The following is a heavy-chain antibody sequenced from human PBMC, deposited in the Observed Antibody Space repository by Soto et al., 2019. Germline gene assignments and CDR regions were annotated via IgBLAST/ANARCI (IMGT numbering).Heavy chain of an antibody. V-gene: IGHV4-30-4*08. CDR3: AREDDGGDTLDV. D-gene: IGHD2-21*02. CDR2: IHHSGSI. J-gene: IGHJ6*02. Sequence: SETLSLTCTVSGGSISSDYYHWTWIRQSPERGLEWIGYIHHSGSILYNPSLKSRVTISVDTSKNQFSLHQSSVTAADTAVYFWAREDDGGDTLDVWGQGTTVTVSS. CDR1: GGSISSDYYH.